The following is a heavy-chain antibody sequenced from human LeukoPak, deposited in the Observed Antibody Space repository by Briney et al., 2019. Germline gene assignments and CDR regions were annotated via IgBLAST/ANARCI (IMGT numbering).Heavy chain of an antibody. CDR1: GFTFSSSA. CDR2: TSDSGGST. V-gene: IGHV3-23*01. CDR3: AQLRRQLVPFDY. Sequence: GGSLRLSCAASGFTFSSSAMSWVRQAPGKGLEWVSVTSDSGGSTYYADSVKGRFTISRDNSKNTLYLQMNSLRAEDTAVYYCAQLRRQLVPFDYWGQGTLVTVSS. J-gene: IGHJ4*02. D-gene: IGHD6-13*01.